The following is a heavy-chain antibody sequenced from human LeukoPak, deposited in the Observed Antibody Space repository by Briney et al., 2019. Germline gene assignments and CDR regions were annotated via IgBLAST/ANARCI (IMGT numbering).Heavy chain of an antibody. D-gene: IGHD2-15*01. J-gene: IGHJ4*02. V-gene: IGHV3-64*01. CDR3: ARYYNGVTCYSGYDY. CDR1: GFTFSSYA. CDR2: ISTNGGGT. Sequence: GGSLRLSCAASGFTFSSYAMHWVRQTPGKGLEYVSAISTNGGGTYYANSVKGRFTISRDNSKNTLYLQMGSLRAEDMAVYFCARYYNGVTCYSGYDYWGQGTLVTVSS.